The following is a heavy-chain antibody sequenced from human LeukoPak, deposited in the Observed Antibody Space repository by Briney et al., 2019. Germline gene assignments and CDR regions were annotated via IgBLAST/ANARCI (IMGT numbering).Heavy chain of an antibody. CDR3: AKRPRDGYTVYYFDY. D-gene: IGHD5-24*01. J-gene: IGHJ4*02. Sequence: GGSLGLSCAASGFTFGKYAMNWVRQAPGKGLEWVSTISTSGSTHYADSVKGRFTISRDNSKNTLYLQMNSLRAEDTAVYYCAKRPRDGYTVYYFDYWGQGTLVTVSS. V-gene: IGHV3-23*01. CDR1: GFTFGKYA. CDR2: ISTSGST.